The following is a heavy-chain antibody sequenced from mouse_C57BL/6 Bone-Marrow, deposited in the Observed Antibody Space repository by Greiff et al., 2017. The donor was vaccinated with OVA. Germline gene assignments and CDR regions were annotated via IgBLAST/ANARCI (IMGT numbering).Heavy chain of an antibody. CDR3: ASGLRPWYFDV. D-gene: IGHD2-4*01. J-gene: IGHJ1*03. CDR2: IYPRSGNT. CDR1: GYTFTSYG. Sequence: LVESGAELARPGASVKLSCKASGYTFTSYGISWVKQRTGQGLEWIGEIYPRSGNTYYNEKFKGKATLTADKSSSTAYMELRSLTSEDSAVYFCASGLRPWYFDVWGTGTTVTVSS. V-gene: IGHV1-81*01.